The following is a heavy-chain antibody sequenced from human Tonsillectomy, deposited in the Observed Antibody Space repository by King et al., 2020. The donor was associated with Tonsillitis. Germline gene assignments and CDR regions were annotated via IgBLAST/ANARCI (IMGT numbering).Heavy chain of an antibody. CDR3: AGGHYYYMDV. V-gene: IGHV1-45*03. D-gene: IGHD2-15*01. CDR2: ITPFNGNT. Sequence: QLVESGAEVKKTGSSVKVSCKASGYTFTYRYLHWVRQAPRQALEWMGWITPFNGNTNYAQKFQDRVTITRDRSMSTAYMELSSLRSEDTAMYYCAGGHYYYMDVWGKGTTVTVSS. J-gene: IGHJ6*03. CDR1: GYTFTYRY.